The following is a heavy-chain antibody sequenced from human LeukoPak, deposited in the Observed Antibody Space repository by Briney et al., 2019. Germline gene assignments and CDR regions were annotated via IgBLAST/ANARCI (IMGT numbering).Heavy chain of an antibody. CDR3: ARNRDYGQTGYFDY. Sequence: GGSLRLSCAASGFTFSSHWMHWVRQAPGKGLVWVSRINSDGSTTTYADSVKGRFNIYRDHSKNTLYLQLNSLRAEDTAVYYCARNRDYGQTGYFDYWGRGTLVTVSS. CDR1: GFTFSSHW. CDR2: INSDGSTT. D-gene: IGHD4/OR15-4a*01. V-gene: IGHV3-74*01. J-gene: IGHJ4*02.